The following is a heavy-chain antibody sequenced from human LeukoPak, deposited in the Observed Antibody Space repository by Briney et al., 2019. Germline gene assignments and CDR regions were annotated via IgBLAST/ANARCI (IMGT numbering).Heavy chain of an antibody. Sequence: SETLSLTCTVSGGSISSGGYYWSWIRQHPGKGLEWIGYIYYSGSTYYNPSLKSRVTISVDTSKNQFSLKLSSVTAADTAVYYCARVEGHGYNSYYYGMDVWGQGTTVTVSS. D-gene: IGHD5-24*01. V-gene: IGHV4-61*08. CDR2: IYYSGST. CDR3: ARVEGHGYNSYYYGMDV. J-gene: IGHJ6*02. CDR1: GGSISSGGYY.